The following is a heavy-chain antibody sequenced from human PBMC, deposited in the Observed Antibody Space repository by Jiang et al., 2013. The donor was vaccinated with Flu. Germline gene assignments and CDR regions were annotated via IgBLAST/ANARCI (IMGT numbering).Heavy chain of an antibody. J-gene: IGHJ4*02. CDR3: AKDPYMRAPYYYDSSGSPDY. Sequence: RLSCAASGFTFSSYGMHWVRQAPGKGLEWVAVISYDGSNKYYADSVKGRFTISRDNSKNTLYLQMNSLRAEDTAVYYCAKDPYMRAPYYYDSSGSPDYWGQGTLVTVSS. CDR2: ISYDGSNK. CDR1: GFTFSSYG. V-gene: IGHV3-30*18. D-gene: IGHD3-22*01.